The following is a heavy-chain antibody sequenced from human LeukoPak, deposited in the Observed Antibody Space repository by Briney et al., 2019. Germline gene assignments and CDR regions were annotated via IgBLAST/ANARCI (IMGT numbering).Heavy chain of an antibody. CDR1: GFIFSTYA. J-gene: IGHJ6*02. CDR2: IYYSGST. V-gene: IGHV4-59*01. D-gene: IGHD1-20*01. Sequence: GSLRLSCSASGFIFSTYAMQWVRQAPGKGLEWIGYIYYSGSTNYNPSLKSRVTISVDTSKNQFSLKLSSVTAADTAVYYCARALRARITGTTASVYGMDVWGQGTTVTVSS. CDR3: ARALRARITGTTASVYGMDV.